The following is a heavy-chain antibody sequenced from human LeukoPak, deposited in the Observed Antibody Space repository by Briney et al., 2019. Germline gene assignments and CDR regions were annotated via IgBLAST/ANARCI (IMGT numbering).Heavy chain of an antibody. Sequence: PSETLSLTCAVSGYSISSGYYWGWIRQPPGKGLEWIGSIYHSGSTYYNPSLKSRVTISVDTSKNQFSLKLSSVTAADTAVYYCARDPSPIAFDIWGQGTMATVSS. V-gene: IGHV4-38-2*02. J-gene: IGHJ3*02. CDR1: GYSISSGYY. CDR3: ARDPSPIAFDI. CDR2: IYHSGST.